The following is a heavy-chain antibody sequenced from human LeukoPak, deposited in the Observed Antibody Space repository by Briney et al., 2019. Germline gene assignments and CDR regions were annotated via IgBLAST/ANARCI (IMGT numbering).Heavy chain of an antibody. J-gene: IGHJ6*03. V-gene: IGHV3-23*01. CDR1: GFTFSSYG. Sequence: PGGSLRLSCAASGFTFSSYGMSWVRQAPGKGLEWVSAISGSGGSTYYADSVKGRFTISRDNSKNTLYLQMNSLRAEDTAVYYCAKDLGRYFDWLRFSYYYYYYMDVWGKGTTVTISS. CDR2: ISGSGGST. CDR3: AKDLGRYFDWLRFSYYYYYYMDV. D-gene: IGHD3-9*01.